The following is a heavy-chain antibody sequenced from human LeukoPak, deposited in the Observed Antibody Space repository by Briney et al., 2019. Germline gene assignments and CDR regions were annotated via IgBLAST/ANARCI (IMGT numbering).Heavy chain of an antibody. J-gene: IGHJ5*01. CDR3: ARRRNTHYDS. CDR1: GGSISSSSYF. V-gene: IGHV4-39*01. CDR2: IYHSGSI. Sequence: SETPSLTCTVSGGSISSSSYFWGWIRQPPGKGLEWIGSIYHSGSIYYNPSLKSRVTISVDTSKNQFSLKLSSVTAADTAVYYCARRRNTHYDSWGQGTLVTVSS. D-gene: IGHD2-15*01.